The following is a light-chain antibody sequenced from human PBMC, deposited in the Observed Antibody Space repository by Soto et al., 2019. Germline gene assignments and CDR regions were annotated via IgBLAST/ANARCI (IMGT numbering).Light chain of an antibody. J-gene: IGKJ1*01. CDR2: GAS. CDR3: KQYGSSPWT. Sequence: EIVLPQSPGTLSLSPGARAPLSGRASQSVSSSYLAWYQQKPGQAPRLLIYGASSRATGIPDRFSGSGSGTDFTLTISRLEPEEFAVYYCKQYGSSPWTVGKGTKVDIK. CDR1: QSVSSSY. V-gene: IGKV3-20*01.